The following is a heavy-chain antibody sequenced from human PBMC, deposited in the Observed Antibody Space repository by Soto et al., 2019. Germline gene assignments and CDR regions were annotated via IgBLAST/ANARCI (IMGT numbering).Heavy chain of an antibody. Sequence: QVQLVESGGGVVQSGKSLRPSCVASGFVFRGFGMHWVRQAPGQGLEWVALITYDGTYAHYPSVVQGRFTISRDDDRDTVSLQMDSLRPEDSGIYYCAKARGANNWANYYGLDVWGQGTTVTVSS. D-gene: IGHD2-15*01. J-gene: IGHJ6*02. CDR2: ITYDGTYA. CDR1: GFVFRGFG. V-gene: IGHV3-30*18. CDR3: AKARGANNWANYYGLDV.